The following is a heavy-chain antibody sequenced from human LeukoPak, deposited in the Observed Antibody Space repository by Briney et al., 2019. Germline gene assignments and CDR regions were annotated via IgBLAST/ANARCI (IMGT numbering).Heavy chain of an antibody. J-gene: IGHJ5*02. D-gene: IGHD6-13*01. V-gene: IGHV1-18*01. CDR3: AREAYIAAAGTVSWFDP. CDR1: GYTFTSYG. Sequence: ASVKVSCKASGYTFTSYGISWVRQAPGQGLEWMGWISAYNGNTNYAQKLQGRVTMTTDTSTSTAYMELRSLRSDDTAVYYCAREAYIAAAGTVSWFDPWGQGTLVTVSS. CDR2: ISAYNGNT.